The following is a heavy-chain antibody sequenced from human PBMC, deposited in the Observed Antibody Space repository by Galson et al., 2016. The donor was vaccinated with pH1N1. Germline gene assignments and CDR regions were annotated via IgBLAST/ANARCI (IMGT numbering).Heavy chain of an antibody. CDR3: TRDLGRLRDY. CDR1: GYTFTNYY. D-gene: IGHD1-26*01. J-gene: IGHJ4*02. CDR2: LDPTGGGT. Sequence: SVKVSCKASGYTFTNYYFHWVRQAPGQGLEWMGVLDPTGGGTTYAQKFHSRLTMTRDTSTSTFSMELSSLKSEDTAVYYCTRDLGRLRDYWGQGTLVTVSS. V-gene: IGHV1-46*01.